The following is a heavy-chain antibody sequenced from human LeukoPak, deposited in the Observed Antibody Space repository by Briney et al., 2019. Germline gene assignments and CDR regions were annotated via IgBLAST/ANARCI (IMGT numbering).Heavy chain of an antibody. CDR1: GGSFTDYH. D-gene: IGHD5-24*01. J-gene: IGHJ1*01. CDR2: INHRGST. Sequence: SETLSLTCAVYGGSFTDYHWTWIRQPPGRGLEWIGEINHRGSTSYSPSLKSRVTMSVDTSKNQFSLRLMSVTAADTAVYFCARGARGDGHTWTRRYFHSWGQGTLVIVSS. CDR3: ARGARGDGHTWTRRYFHS. V-gene: IGHV4-34*01.